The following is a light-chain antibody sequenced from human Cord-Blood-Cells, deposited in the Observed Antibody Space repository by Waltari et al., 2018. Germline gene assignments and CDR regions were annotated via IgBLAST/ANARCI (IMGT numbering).Light chain of an antibody. Sequence: QLVLTQSPSASASLGASVKLTCTPSSGHSSYAIAWHQQQPEKGPRYLMKLNSDGSHSKGDVIPDRFSGSSSGAERYLTISSLQSEDEADYYCQTWGTGIQVFGGGTKLTVL. CDR3: QTWGTGIQV. J-gene: IGLJ3*02. CDR1: SGHSSYA. V-gene: IGLV4-69*01. CDR2: LNSDGSH.